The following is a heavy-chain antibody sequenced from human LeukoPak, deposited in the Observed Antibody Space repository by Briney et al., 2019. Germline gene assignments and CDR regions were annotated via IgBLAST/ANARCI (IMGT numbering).Heavy chain of an antibody. CDR2: IYYSGST. D-gene: IGHD6-13*01. Sequence: PSETLSLTCTVSAGSISTYFWSWIRQPPGKGLEWIGYIYYSGSTNYNPSLKSRVTMSVDTSKNLFSLKLSSVTAADTAVYFCARASQQLVYDYWGQGTLVTVSS. CDR1: AGSISTYF. CDR3: ARASQQLVYDY. J-gene: IGHJ4*02. V-gene: IGHV4-59*01.